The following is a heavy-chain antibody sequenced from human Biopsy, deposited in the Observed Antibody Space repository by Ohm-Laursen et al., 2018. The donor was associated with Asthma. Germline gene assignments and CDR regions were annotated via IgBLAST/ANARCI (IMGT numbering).Heavy chain of an antibody. Sequence: PSETLSLTCAVYGGSFSSNYCSWIRQTPGKGLEWLGDTHHSGYTNSNPSPTIRLTLSVDTSTNQFSLRLTSVTAADTAVYYCARGSSSRLSQWELLVSGGKRAHSYYGMDVWGQRTTVTVSS. J-gene: IGHJ6*02. D-gene: IGHD1-26*01. CDR1: GGSFSSNY. V-gene: IGHV4-34*01. CDR2: THHSGYT. CDR3: ARGSSSRLSQWELLVSGGKRAHSYYGMDV.